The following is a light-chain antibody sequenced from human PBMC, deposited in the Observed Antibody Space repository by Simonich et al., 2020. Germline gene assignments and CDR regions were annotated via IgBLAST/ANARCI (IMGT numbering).Light chain of an antibody. CDR3: YSTDSSGNHWV. Sequence: SYELTQPPSVSVSPGQTARITCSGDALPKTYAYWYQQKSGQAPVLVIYEDSKRTAGIPERFSGSSSGTMATLTISGAQVEDEADYYCYSTDSSGNHWVFGGGTKLTVL. CDR1: ALPKTY. V-gene: IGLV3-10*01. J-gene: IGLJ3*02. CDR2: EDS.